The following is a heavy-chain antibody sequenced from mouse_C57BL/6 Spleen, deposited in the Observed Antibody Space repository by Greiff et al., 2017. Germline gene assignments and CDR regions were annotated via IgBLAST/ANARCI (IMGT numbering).Heavy chain of an antibody. CDR2: INPNNGGT. J-gene: IGHJ2*01. V-gene: IGHV1-26*01. CDR1: GYTFTDYY. D-gene: IGHD2-12*01. Sequence: EVKVVESGPELVKPGASVKISCKASGYTFTDYYMNWVKQSHGKSLEWIGDINPNNGGTSYNQKFKGKATLTVDKSSSTAYMELRSLTSEDSAVYYCARWVYRPYYFDYWGQGTTLTVSS. CDR3: ARWVYRPYYFDY.